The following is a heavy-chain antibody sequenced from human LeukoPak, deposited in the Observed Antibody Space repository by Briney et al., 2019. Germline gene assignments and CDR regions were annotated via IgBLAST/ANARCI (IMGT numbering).Heavy chain of an antibody. CDR1: GFTFSSYA. D-gene: IGHD1-1*01. CDR3: VKHSGGVYGNSDS. CDR2: VGRSGVDT. V-gene: IGHV3-23*01. J-gene: IGHJ4*02. Sequence: GGSLRLSCVASGFTFSSYAVSWFRQAPGKGLEWVSTVGRSGVDTYYANSVRGRFTISKDSSKNTLQMNSLSAEDTAIYYCVKHSGGVYGNSDSWGQGILVTVSS.